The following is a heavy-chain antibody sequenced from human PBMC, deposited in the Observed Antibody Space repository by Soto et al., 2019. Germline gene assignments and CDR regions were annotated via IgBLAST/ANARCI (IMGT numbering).Heavy chain of an antibody. CDR2: ISGSGGST. Sequence: GGSLRLSCAASGFTFSSYAMSWVRQAPGKGLEWVSAISGSGGSTYYADSVKGRFTISRDNSKNTLYLQMNSLRAEDTAVYYCAKRMSSSWDYYYYGMDVWGQGTTVTVSS. D-gene: IGHD6-13*01. CDR1: GFTFSSYA. J-gene: IGHJ6*02. CDR3: AKRMSSSWDYYYYGMDV. V-gene: IGHV3-23*01.